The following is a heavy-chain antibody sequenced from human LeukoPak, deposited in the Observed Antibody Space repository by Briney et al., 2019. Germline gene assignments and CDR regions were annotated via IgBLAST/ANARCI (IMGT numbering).Heavy chain of an antibody. Sequence: GGSLRLSCTASGFIFSTYGMHWVRQAPGKGLEWVALIQFDGTDEHYADSVKGRFTISRDNSKNTLFLQMNSLRAEDTSVYYCAEDQQLQPFHYWGQGTLVTVSS. V-gene: IGHV3-30*02. D-gene: IGHD2-2*01. CDR3: AEDQQLQPFHY. J-gene: IGHJ4*02. CDR1: GFIFSTYG. CDR2: IQFDGTDE.